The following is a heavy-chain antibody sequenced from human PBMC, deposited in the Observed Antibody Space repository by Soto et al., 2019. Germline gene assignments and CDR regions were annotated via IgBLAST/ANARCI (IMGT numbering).Heavy chain of an antibody. Sequence: QITLEESGPTLVKPTQTLTLTCTFSGFSLSSSGVSVGWISQPPGKALEWLALIYGSDDERYNPSLKRRLSITQHSSKHLVLLTMSNMVPVYTTTQFCAHRRHLDILGVPAAWCYFDYWGQGTLVTVSS. CDR1: GFSLSSSGVS. CDR2: IYGSDDE. CDR3: AHRRHLDILGVPAAWCYFDY. V-gene: IGHV2-5*01. D-gene: IGHD2-2*01. J-gene: IGHJ4*03.